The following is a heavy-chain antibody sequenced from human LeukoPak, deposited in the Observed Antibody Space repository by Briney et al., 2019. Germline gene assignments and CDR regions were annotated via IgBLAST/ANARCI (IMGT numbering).Heavy chain of an antibody. CDR2: SNSGGGST. CDR1: GFTCRTFG. D-gene: IGHD3-16*02. CDR3: ARRSEYGYTCNHFDS. V-gene: IGHV3-23*01. J-gene: IGHJ4*02. Sequence: GALRLSCAASGFTCRTFGMSLVRQAPVQGLECVSASNSGGGSTYCADSVQGRFTISRDNYKRTLYLKMRSLRAEHTAVYHCARRSEYGYTCNHFDSWGQGTLVTVS.